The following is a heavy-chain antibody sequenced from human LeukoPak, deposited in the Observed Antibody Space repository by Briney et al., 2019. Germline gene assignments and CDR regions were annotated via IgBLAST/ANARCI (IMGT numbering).Heavy chain of an antibody. CDR2: IYYRGST. Sequence: SETLSLTCTVSGGSVSSGSYYWSWIRQPPGKGLERIGYIYYRGSTNYNPSLKSRVTISVDMSKSQFSLRLSSVTTADTAVYYCARVPGGGTAANWGQGTMVTVSS. V-gene: IGHV4-61*01. D-gene: IGHD1-7*01. CDR1: GGSVSSGSYY. J-gene: IGHJ3*01. CDR3: ARVPGGGTAAN.